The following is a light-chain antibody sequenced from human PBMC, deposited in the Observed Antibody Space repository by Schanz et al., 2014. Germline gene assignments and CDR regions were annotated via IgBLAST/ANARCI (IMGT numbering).Light chain of an antibody. J-gene: IGKJ4*01. CDR2: DAS. Sequence: EVVLTQSPGTLSLSPGDRATLSRRASQSVRYLAWHQQKPGQAPRLLIYDASNRATGLPDRFSGSGSGTDFTLTIRRLQPEDCAVYYCQQYAKSPLTFGGGPKVQI. CDR3: QQYAKSPLT. CDR1: QSVRY. V-gene: IGKV3-20*01.